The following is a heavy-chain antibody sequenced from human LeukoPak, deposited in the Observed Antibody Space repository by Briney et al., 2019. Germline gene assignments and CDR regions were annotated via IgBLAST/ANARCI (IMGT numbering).Heavy chain of an antibody. Sequence: GGSLRLSCAASGFTFSSYAMSWVRQAPGKGLEWVSAISGSGGSTYYPDAVKGRFTISRDKSKNTLFLQMNSLRAEDTAVYYCAKSYGDYLGYFDSWGQGTLVTVSS. CDR2: ISGSGGST. J-gene: IGHJ4*02. CDR1: GFTFSSYA. CDR3: AKSYGDYLGYFDS. D-gene: IGHD4-17*01. V-gene: IGHV3-23*01.